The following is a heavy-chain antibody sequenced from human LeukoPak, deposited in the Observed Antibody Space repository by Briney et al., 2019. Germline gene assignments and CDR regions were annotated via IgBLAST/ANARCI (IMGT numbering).Heavy chain of an antibody. CDR3: ARGGNWDFDY. CDR2: VYYSGGT. D-gene: IGHD7-27*01. V-gene: IGHV4-59*02. Sequence: SETLSLTCVVSGGSVSGYYWGWIRQPPGRGLEWIGYVYYSGGTNYNPSFKSRITISVDTSRNQFSLQLSSVTAADTAVYYCARGGNWDFDYWGQGVLVIVSS. J-gene: IGHJ4*02. CDR1: GGSVSGYY.